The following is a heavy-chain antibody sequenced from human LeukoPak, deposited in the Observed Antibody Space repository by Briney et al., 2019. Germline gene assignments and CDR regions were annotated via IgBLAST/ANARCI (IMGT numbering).Heavy chain of an antibody. V-gene: IGHV3-9*03. D-gene: IGHD6-19*01. CDR3: VRDLGMAVEKRYFDY. J-gene: IGHJ4*02. Sequence: GGSLRLSCAASGFSFGGYAMHWVRQPPGKGLEWVSGISWNNGDLHYADSVRGRFTISRDNAKNSLYLQMNSLRVEDMALYYCVRDLGMAVEKRYFDYWGQGTLVTVSS. CDR2: ISWNNGDL. CDR1: GFSFGGYA.